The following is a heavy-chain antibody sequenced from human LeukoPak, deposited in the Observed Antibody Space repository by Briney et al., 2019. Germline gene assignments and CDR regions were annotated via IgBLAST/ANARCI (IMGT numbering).Heavy chain of an antibody. D-gene: IGHD3-22*01. Sequence: PSETLSLTCTVSGGSISSYYWSWIRQPPGKGLEWIGYIYYSGSTNYNPSLKSRVTISVDTSKNQFSLKLSSVTAADTAVYYCARDRYYDSSGYYNPDYWGQGTLVTVSS. V-gene: IGHV4-59*01. CDR3: ARDRYYDSSGYYNPDY. J-gene: IGHJ4*02. CDR1: GGSISSYY. CDR2: IYYSGST.